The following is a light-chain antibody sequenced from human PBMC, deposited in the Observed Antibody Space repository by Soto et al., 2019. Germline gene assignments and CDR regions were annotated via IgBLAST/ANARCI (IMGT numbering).Light chain of an antibody. CDR1: NIGSKS. CDR2: YDS. V-gene: IGLV3-21*01. CDR3: QVWDISSAHVI. Sequence: SYELTQPPSVSVAPGQTARVACGGSNIGSKSVHWYQQKPGHAPVLVMYYDSDRPSGIPERFSGSNSGNTATLTISRVEAGDEDDYYCQVWDISSAHVIVGGGTKLTVL. J-gene: IGLJ2*01.